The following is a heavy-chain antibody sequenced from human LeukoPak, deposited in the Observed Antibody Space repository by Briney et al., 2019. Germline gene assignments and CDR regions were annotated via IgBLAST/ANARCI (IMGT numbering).Heavy chain of an antibody. D-gene: IGHD2-2*01. V-gene: IGHV1-69*04. J-gene: IGHJ5*02. CDR2: IIPILGIA. CDR1: GGTFSSYA. Sequence: SVKVSCKASGGTFSSYAISWVRQAPGQGLEWMGRIIPILGIANYAQKFQGRVTITADKSTSTAYMELSSLRSEDTAVYYCARSPGGDQYCSSTSCYVLNWFDPWSQGTLVTVSS. CDR3: ARSPGGDQYCSSTSCYVLNWFDP.